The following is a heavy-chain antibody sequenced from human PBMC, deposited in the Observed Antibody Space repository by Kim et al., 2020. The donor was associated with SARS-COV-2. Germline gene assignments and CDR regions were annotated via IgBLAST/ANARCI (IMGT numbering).Heavy chain of an antibody. CDR3: ARDRGYCSGGSCFYYYYGMDV. V-gene: IGHV1-69*13. CDR1: GGTFSSYA. CDR2: IIPIFGTT. Sequence: SVKVSCKASGGTFSSYAISWVRQAPGQGLEWMGGIIPIFGTTNYAQKFQGRVTITADESTSTAYMELSSLRSEDTAVYYCARDRGYCSGGSCFYYYYGMDVWGQGTTVTVSS. D-gene: IGHD2-15*01. J-gene: IGHJ6*02.